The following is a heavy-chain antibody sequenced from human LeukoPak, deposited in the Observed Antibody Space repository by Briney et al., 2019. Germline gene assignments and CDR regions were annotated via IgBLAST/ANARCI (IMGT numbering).Heavy chain of an antibody. CDR3: ATGFGGFLSLVYMDV. CDR2: ISGSGDST. CDR1: GFTFRSYG. Sequence: SGGSLRLSRAASGFTFRSYGMTWVRQAPGKGLEWVSAISGSGDSTYYADSVRGRFTLSRDNAKNSLYLQMNSLRAEDTAVYYCATGFGGFLSLVYMDVWGKGTTVTISS. J-gene: IGHJ6*03. V-gene: IGHV3-23*01. D-gene: IGHD3-10*01.